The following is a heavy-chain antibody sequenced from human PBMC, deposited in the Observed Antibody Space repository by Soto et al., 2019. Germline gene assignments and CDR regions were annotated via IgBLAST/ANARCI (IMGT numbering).Heavy chain of an antibody. D-gene: IGHD2-8*01. J-gene: IGHJ4*02. CDR2: IYYSGST. CDR3: ARRPIRDGLIYFDY. CDR1: GGSVSSGSYY. Sequence: QVQLQESGPGLVKPSETLSLTCTVSGGSVSSGSYYWSWIRQPPGKVLAWIGYIYYSGSTNYNPSLKSRSTISVDTSKIQCPLKLSSVTAANTAVYYCARRPIRDGLIYFDYWGQGTLVTVSS. V-gene: IGHV4-61*01.